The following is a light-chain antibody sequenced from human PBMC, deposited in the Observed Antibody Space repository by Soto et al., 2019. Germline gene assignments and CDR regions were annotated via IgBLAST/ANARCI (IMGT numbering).Light chain of an antibody. Sequence: DIQMTQSPSSLSASVGDRVTITCRASQSIITYLNWYQQKPGKAPELLISAASRLQSGVPPRFSGSGSGTDFTLTISSLQPEDFATYYCQQSYSTPRTFGQGTKLEIK. CDR2: AAS. CDR3: QQSYSTPRT. J-gene: IGKJ2*01. V-gene: IGKV1-39*01. CDR1: QSIITY.